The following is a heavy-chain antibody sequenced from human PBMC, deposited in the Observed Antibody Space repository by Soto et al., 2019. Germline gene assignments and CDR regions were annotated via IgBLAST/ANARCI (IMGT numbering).Heavy chain of an antibody. V-gene: IGHV4-39*01. Sequence: SETLSLTCTVSGGSISSSSYYWGWIRQPPGKGLEWIGSIYYSGSTYYNPSLKSRVTISVDTSKNQFSLKLSSVTAADTDVYYCARHPGAFMIVVAYYFDYWGPGTLVTVSS. CDR2: IYYSGST. CDR1: GGSISSSSYY. D-gene: IGHD3-22*01. J-gene: IGHJ4*02. CDR3: ARHPGAFMIVVAYYFDY.